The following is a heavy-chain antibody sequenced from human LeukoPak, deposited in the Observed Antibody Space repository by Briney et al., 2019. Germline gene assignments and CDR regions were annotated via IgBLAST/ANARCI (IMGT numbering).Heavy chain of an antibody. V-gene: IGHV4-61*02. CDR2: IYTSGST. CDR3: ARRLYSGYAP. J-gene: IGHJ4*02. Sequence: PSETLSLTCTVSGGSISSGSYYWSWIRQPAGKGLEWIGRIYTSGSTNYNPSLKSRVTISVDTSKNQFSLKLSSVTAADTAVYYCARRLYSGYAPWGQGTLVTVSS. D-gene: IGHD5-12*01. CDR1: GGSISSGSYY.